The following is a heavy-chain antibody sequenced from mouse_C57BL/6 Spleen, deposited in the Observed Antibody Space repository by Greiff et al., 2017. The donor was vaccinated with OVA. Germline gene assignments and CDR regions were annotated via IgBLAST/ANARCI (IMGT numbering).Heavy chain of an antibody. J-gene: IGHJ3*01. CDR3: ARPHWDAFAY. CDR1: GHTFTDYN. V-gene: IGHV1-18*01. CDR2: INPNNGGT. Sequence: EVQLQQSGPELVKPGASVKIPCKASGHTFTDYNMDWVKQSHGKSLEWIGDINPNNGGTIYNQKFKGKATLTVDKSSSTAYMELRSLTSEDTAVYYCARPHWDAFAYWGQGTLVTVSA. D-gene: IGHD4-1*01.